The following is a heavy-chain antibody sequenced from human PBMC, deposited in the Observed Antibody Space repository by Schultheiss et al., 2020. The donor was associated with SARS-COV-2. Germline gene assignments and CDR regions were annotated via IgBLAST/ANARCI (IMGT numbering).Heavy chain of an antibody. Sequence: GGSLRLSCAASGFTVSSNYMSWVRQAPGKGLEWVSLIYSGGSTYYADSVKGRFTISRDNSKNTLYLQMNSLRAEDTAVYYCARGSYYYDSTPGAFDIWGQGTMVTVSS. CDR2: IYSGGST. CDR1: GFTVSSNY. D-gene: IGHD3-22*01. V-gene: IGHV3-53*01. J-gene: IGHJ3*02. CDR3: ARGSYYYDSTPGAFDI.